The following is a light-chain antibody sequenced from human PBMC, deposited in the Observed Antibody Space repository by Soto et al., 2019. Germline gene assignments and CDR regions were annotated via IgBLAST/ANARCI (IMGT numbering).Light chain of an antibody. V-gene: IGKV4-1*01. J-gene: IGKJ1*01. CDR2: WAS. Sequence: DIVMTQSPDSLAVSLGERATINCKSSQSVLYSPNNKNYLAWYQQRPGQPPKLLIYWASTRESGVPDRFSGGGSGTDFSLTISSLQVEDVGFYYGQQYHSAPQSFGQRTKVEIK. CDR3: QQYHSAPQS. CDR1: QSVLYSPNNKNY.